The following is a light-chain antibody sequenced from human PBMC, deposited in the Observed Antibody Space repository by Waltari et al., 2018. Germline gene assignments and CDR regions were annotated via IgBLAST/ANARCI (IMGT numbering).Light chain of an antibody. V-gene: IGLV2-14*03. J-gene: IGLJ2*01. CDR2: DVS. Sequence: QSALSQPASVSGSPGQSITISCTGTSSDVGAYKYVSWYQHHPGRAPKLILFDVSELPSVISNRFSGSKSGNTASLTISGLQTEDEADYYCSSYTSTTTLVFGGGTKVTVL. CDR1: SSDVGAYKY. CDR3: SSYTSTTTLV.